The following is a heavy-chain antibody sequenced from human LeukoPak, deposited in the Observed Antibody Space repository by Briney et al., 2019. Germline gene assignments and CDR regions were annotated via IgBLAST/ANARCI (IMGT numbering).Heavy chain of an antibody. V-gene: IGHV1-69*04. CDR1: GGTFNSYA. CDR3: AKDRKEHKYNSGTFSDGMDV. Sequence: GSSVKVSFKTSGGTFNSYALNWVRQAPGQGLEWVGRVIPLFDITYYAQKFKDRVTITADKSTGTAYMEVRSLGSEDTAVYYCAKDRKEHKYNSGTFSDGMDVWGQGTTVTVSS. D-gene: IGHD1-20*01. CDR2: VIPLFDIT. J-gene: IGHJ6*02.